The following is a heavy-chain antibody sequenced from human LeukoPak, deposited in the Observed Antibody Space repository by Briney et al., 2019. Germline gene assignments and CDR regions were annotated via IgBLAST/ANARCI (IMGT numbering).Heavy chain of an antibody. CDR2: IYYSGST. Sequence: SETLSLTCTVSGGSISSSSYYWGWIRQPPGKGLEWIGSIYYSGSTYYNPSLKSRVTISVDTSKNQLSLKLSSVTAADTAVYYCARLQHLYYGSGSYYPDYWGQGTLVTVSS. J-gene: IGHJ4*02. D-gene: IGHD3-10*01. CDR1: GGSISSSSYY. CDR3: ARLQHLYYGSGSYYPDY. V-gene: IGHV4-39*01.